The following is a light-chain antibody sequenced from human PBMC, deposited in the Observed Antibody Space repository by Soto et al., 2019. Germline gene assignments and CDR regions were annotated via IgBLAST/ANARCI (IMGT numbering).Light chain of an antibody. Sequence: DIQMTQSPSTLSASVGDRVTITCRASQSISSWLAWYQQKPGKAPKLLIYKASSLESGVPSRFSGRGSGTEFPLTISSLQPDDFATYYCQQLIAMGFTFGPGTKVDIK. CDR3: QQLIAMGFT. J-gene: IGKJ3*01. V-gene: IGKV1-5*03. CDR2: KAS. CDR1: QSISSW.